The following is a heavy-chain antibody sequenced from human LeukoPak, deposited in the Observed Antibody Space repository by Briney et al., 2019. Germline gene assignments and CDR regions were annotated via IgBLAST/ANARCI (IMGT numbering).Heavy chain of an antibody. Sequence: GGSLRLSCAASGFTFSDYYMSWIRQAPGKGLEWVSYISSSSSTIYYADSVKGRFTISRDNAKNSLYLQMNSLRAEDTAVYYCARVLHKRNYDSSTYYGYWGQGTLVTVSS. CDR2: ISSSSSTI. J-gene: IGHJ4*02. D-gene: IGHD3-22*01. V-gene: IGHV3-11*04. CDR1: GFTFSDYY. CDR3: ARVLHKRNYDSSTYYGY.